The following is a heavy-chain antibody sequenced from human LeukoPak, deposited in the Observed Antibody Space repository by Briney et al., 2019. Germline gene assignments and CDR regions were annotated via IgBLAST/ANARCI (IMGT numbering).Heavy chain of an antibody. J-gene: IGHJ4*02. CDR2: TNHSGST. CDR1: GGSFSGYY. V-gene: IGHV4-34*01. D-gene: IGHD6-13*01. Sequence: SETLSLTCAVYGGSFSGYYWSWIRQPPGKGLEWIGETNHSGSTNYNPSLKSRVTISVDTSKNQFSLKLSSVTAADTAVYYCARFSSSWYGPSDYWGQGTLVTVSS. CDR3: ARFSSSWYGPSDY.